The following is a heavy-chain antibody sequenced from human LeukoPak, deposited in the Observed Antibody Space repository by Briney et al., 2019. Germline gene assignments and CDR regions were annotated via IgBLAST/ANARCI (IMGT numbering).Heavy chain of an antibody. J-gene: IGHJ4*02. D-gene: IGHD6-19*01. CDR2: ISYSGRT. CDR1: GGSITTYF. V-gene: IGHV4-59*01. CDR3: AGSSGWSGVLDY. Sequence: SETLSLTCTVSGGSITTYFWSWIRQPPGKGLEWIGYISYSGRTNNNPSLKSRVTTSLDTSKNQFSLKLTSVTAADSAVYYCAGSSGWSGVLDYWGQGALVTVSS.